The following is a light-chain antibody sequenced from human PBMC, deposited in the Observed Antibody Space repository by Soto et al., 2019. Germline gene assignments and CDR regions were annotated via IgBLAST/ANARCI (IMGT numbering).Light chain of an antibody. CDR3: ETWGSDVYV. V-gene: IGLV4-60*01. CDR2: LEGSGSY. CDR1: SGHSGYI. Sequence: QLVLTQSSSASASLGSSVRLTCTLSSGHSGYIIAWHQQQPGKAPRYLMRLEGSGSYIKGSGVPDRFSGSSSGADRYLTIANLQLEDEADYYCETWGSDVYVFGTGTKLTVL. J-gene: IGLJ1*01.